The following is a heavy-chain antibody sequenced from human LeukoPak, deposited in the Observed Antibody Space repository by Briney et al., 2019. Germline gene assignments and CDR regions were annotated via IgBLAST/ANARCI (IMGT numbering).Heavy chain of an antibody. J-gene: IGHJ4*02. D-gene: IGHD6-13*01. CDR2: IYYSGST. CDR1: GGSISSYY. Sequence: PSETLSLTCTVSGGSISSYYWSWIRQPPGKGLEWIGYIYYSGSTNYNPSLKSRVTISVDTSKNQFSLKLSSVTAADMAVYYCAGGEVIAAAAAAFDYWGQGTLVTVSS. V-gene: IGHV4-59*01. CDR3: AGGEVIAAAAAAFDY.